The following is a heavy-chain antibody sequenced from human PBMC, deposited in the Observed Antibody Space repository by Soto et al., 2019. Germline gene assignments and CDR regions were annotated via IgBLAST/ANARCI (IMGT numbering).Heavy chain of an antibody. V-gene: IGHV3-15*01. CDR3: MSPSWGGRTVDY. CDR1: GFTFSDVW. Sequence: EVQLVESGGGLVKPGGSLRLSCAASGFTFSDVWMTWVRQAPGKGLEWVGRVKSKTDGGTVDYAAPVKGRFIISRDDSRSTVSLQMDSLKIEDTAVYYCMSPSWGGRTVDYWGQGTLVTVSS. J-gene: IGHJ4*02. CDR2: VKSKTDGGTV. D-gene: IGHD3-16*01.